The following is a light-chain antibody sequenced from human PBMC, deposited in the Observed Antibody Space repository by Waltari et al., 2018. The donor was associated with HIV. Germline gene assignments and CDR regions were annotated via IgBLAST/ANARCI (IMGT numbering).Light chain of an antibody. J-gene: IGLJ3*02. Sequence: QSVLTQPPSASGTPGPRVTISCSGSSSNIGSTTVNWYQQLPGTAPKLLIYSTNQRHSGVPDRLSGSKSGTSASLAISGLQSEEEANYYCAAWDDSLIGPVFGGGTKLTVL. CDR1: SSNIGSTT. CDR2: STN. V-gene: IGLV1-44*01. CDR3: AAWDDSLIGPV.